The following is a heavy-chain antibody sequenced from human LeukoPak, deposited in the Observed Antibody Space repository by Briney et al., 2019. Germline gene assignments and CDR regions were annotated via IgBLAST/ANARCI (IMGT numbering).Heavy chain of an antibody. J-gene: IGHJ4*02. CDR1: GFTFSNFW. D-gene: IGHD3-10*01. Sequence: GGSLRLSCTASGFTFSNFWMGWVRQAPGKGLEWVANIKQDETEKFYLGSVKGRFTISRDNAKNSLYLQMNSLRVEDTALYYCARDPRGSGSDYWGQGTLVTVSS. V-gene: IGHV3-7*03. CDR2: IKQDETEK. CDR3: ARDPRGSGSDY.